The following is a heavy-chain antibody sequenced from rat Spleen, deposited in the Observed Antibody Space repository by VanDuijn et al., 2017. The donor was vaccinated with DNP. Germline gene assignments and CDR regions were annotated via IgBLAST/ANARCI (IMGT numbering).Heavy chain of an antibody. J-gene: IGHJ3*01. CDR2: IISSGGGT. V-gene: IGHV5S23*01. D-gene: IGHD1-4*01. CDR1: GFTFSDYA. Sequence: EVQLVESGGGLVQPGNSLKLSCAASGFTFSDYAMAWVLQVPGKGLEWVASIISSGGGTYYPDSVKGRFTISRENAKNTLYLEMNSLRSEDTATYYCATSPGPNWFAYWGQGTLVTVSS. CDR3: ATSPGPNWFAY.